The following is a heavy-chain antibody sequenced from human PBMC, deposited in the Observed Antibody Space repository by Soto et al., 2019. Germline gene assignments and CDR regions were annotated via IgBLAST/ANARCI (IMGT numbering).Heavy chain of an antibody. CDR1: GFTFSSYS. V-gene: IGHV3-21*01. Sequence: GGSLRLSCAASGFTFSSYSMNWVRQAPGKGLEWVSSISSSSSYIYYADSVKGRFTISRDNAKNSLYLQMNSLRAEDTAVYYCARGKSLRYNKLFDYWGQGTLVTVS. J-gene: IGHJ4*02. D-gene: IGHD3-9*01. CDR2: ISSSSSYI. CDR3: ARGKSLRYNKLFDY.